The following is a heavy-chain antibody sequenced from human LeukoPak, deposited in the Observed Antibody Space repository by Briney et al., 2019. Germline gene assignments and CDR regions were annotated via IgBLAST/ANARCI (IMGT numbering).Heavy chain of an antibody. CDR3: AKGHYYGSGSLDY. CDR1: GFTVSSNY. CDR2: ISGSGGVT. J-gene: IGHJ4*02. D-gene: IGHD3-10*01. Sequence: GGSLRLSCAASGFTVSSNYMSWVRQAPGKGLEWVSVISGSGGVTYYADSVKGRFTISRDNSKNTLYVQMNSLRAEDTAVYYCAKGHYYGSGSLDYWGQGTLVTVSS. V-gene: IGHV3-23*01.